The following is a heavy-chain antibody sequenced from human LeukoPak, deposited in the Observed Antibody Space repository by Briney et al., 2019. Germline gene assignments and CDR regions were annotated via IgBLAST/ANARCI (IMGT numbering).Heavy chain of an antibody. CDR1: GGSISSYY. CDR3: ARGSSSWDYGYYYYYMDV. J-gene: IGHJ6*03. D-gene: IGHD6-13*01. Sequence: SETLSLTCTVSGGSISSYYWSWIRQPAGKGLEWIGRIYTSGSTNYNPSLKSRVTMSVDTSKNQFSLKLSSVTAADTAVYYCARGSSSWDYGYYYYYMDVWGKGTTVTVSS. V-gene: IGHV4-4*07. CDR2: IYTSGST.